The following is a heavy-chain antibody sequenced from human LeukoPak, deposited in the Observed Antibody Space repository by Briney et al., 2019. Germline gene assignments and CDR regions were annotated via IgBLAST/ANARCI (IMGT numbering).Heavy chain of an antibody. CDR2: IYSGGST. CDR1: GFTFSSYW. V-gene: IGHV3-66*02. D-gene: IGHD6-6*01. J-gene: IGHJ3*02. Sequence: GGSLRLSCAASGFTFSSYWMSWVRQAPGKGLEWVSVIYSGGSTYYADSVKGRFTISRDNSKNTVDLQMNSLRPDDTAVYYCARGKFNVPGAFDIWGQGTMVTVSS. CDR3: ARGKFNVPGAFDI.